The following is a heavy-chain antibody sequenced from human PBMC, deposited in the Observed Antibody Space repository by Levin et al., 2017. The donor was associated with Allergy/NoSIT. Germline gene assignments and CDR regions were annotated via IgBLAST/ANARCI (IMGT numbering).Heavy chain of an antibody. J-gene: IGHJ6*02. CDR3: TTVPRYPYYDFWSCYSSSYGMDV. V-gene: IGHV3-15*01. CDR2: IKSKTDGGTT. Sequence: PGGSLRLSCAASGFTFSNAWMSWVRQAPGKGLEWVGRIKSKTDGGTTDYAAPVKGRFTISRDDSKNTLYLQMNSLKTEDTAVYYCTTVPRYPYYDFWSCYSSSYGMDVWGQGTTVTVSS. CDR1: GFTFSNAW. D-gene: IGHD3-3*01.